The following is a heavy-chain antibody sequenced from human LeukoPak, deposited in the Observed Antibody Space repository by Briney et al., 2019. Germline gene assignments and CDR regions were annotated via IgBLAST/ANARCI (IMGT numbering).Heavy chain of an antibody. CDR3: ATGGRIMPGAFDI. V-gene: IGHV1-24*01. CDR2: FDPEGGET. J-gene: IGHJ3*02. D-gene: IGHD3-16*01. Sequence: GASVKVSCKVSGYTLTELSMHWLRQAPGKGLEWMGGFDPEGGETIYAQKFQGRVTMTEDTSTDTAYMELSRLRSEDTAVYYCATGGRIMPGAFDIWGQGTMVTVSS. CDR1: GYTLTELS.